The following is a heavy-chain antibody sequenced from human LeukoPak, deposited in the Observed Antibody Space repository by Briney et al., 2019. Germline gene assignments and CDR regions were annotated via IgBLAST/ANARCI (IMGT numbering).Heavy chain of an antibody. CDR3: AREAIAVAGTSPLYYFDY. J-gene: IGHJ4*02. V-gene: IGHV1-18*01. CDR1: GYTFTSYG. Sequence: ASVKVSCKASGYTFTSYGISWVRQAPGQGLEWMGWISAYNGNTNYAQKLQGRVTMTTDTSTSTAYMELRSLRSDDTAVYYCAREAIAVAGTSPLYYFDYWGQGTLVTVSS. D-gene: IGHD6-19*01. CDR2: ISAYNGNT.